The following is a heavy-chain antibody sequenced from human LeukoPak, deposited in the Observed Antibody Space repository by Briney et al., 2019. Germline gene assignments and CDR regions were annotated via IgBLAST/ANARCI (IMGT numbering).Heavy chain of an antibody. D-gene: IGHD2-15*01. CDR1: GGSISSYY. V-gene: IGHV4-59*12. J-gene: IGHJ4*02. CDR2: IYYSGST. Sequence: SETLSLTCTVSGGSISSYYCSWIRQPPGKGLEWIGYIYYSGSTNYNPSLKSRVTISVDTSKNQFSLKLSSVTAADTAVYYCARDQGVQSGGLDYWGQGTLVTVSS. CDR3: ARDQGVQSGGLDY.